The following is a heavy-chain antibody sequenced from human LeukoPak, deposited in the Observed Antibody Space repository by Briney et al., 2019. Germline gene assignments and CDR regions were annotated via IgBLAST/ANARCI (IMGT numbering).Heavy chain of an antibody. CDR3: ARESTEYSSAAEGDY. Sequence: ASVKVSCKASGYPFTASTHLVRTAPGQGLEWMGWINPNSGGTNYAQKFQGRVTMTRDTSISTAYMELSRLRSDDTAVYYCARESTEYSSAAEGDYWGQGTLVTVSS. V-gene: IGHV1-2*02. CDR1: GYPFTAS. D-gene: IGHD6-6*01. J-gene: IGHJ4*02. CDR2: INPNSGGT.